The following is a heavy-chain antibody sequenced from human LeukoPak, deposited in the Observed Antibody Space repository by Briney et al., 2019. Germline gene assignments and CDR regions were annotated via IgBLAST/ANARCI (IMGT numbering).Heavy chain of an antibody. CDR2: INRSGRT. Sequence: PSETLSLTCAVYGGSFSGQYWSWIRQPPGKGLEWIGEINRSGRTNYNPSLKSRVTISVDTSKKQFSLKLSSVTAADTAVYYCATYGGYSPFDYWGQGTLVTVSS. CDR3: ATYGGYSPFDY. CDR1: GGSFSGQY. V-gene: IGHV4-34*01. D-gene: IGHD4-23*01. J-gene: IGHJ4*02.